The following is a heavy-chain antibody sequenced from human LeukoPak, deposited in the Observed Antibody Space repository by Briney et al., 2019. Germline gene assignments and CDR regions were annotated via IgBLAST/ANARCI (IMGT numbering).Heavy chain of an antibody. CDR2: IKQDGSEK. J-gene: IGHJ6*03. V-gene: IGHV3-7*01. CDR3: ARDWFDSSGYWPYYYYYYMDV. CDR1: GVTFSSYW. D-gene: IGHD3-22*01. Sequence: GGSLRLSCAASGVTFSSYWMSWVRQAPGKGLEWVANIKQDGSEKYYVDSVKGRFTISRDNAKNSLYLQMNSLRAEDTAVYYCARDWFDSSGYWPYYYYYYMDVWGKGTTVTVSS.